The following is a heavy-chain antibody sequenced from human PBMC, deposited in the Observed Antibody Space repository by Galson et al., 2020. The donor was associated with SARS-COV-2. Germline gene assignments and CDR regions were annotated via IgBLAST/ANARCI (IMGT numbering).Heavy chain of an antibody. CDR1: GDTISSNTYY. J-gene: IGHJ5*01. CDR3: AGHLVARGITFNWFDS. V-gene: IGHV4-39*01. Sequence: SETLSLTCTVSGDTISSNTYYWGWNRQPPGKGREWIGSLFYSRSTYYNPSPKRRVSITVNTSKNQFYLKLSSVAAAATAVYYCAGHLVARGITFNWFDSWGQGTLVTVSS. CDR2: LFYSRST. D-gene: IGHD3-10*01.